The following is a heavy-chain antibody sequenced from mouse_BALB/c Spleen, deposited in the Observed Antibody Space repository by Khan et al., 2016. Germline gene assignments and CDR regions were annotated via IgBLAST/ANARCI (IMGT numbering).Heavy chain of an antibody. CDR2: IDPANGNT. D-gene: IGHD2-1*01. CDR3: KGNYVGYYAVDC. CDR1: GFNIRDTY. Sequence: VQLQQPGAELVKPGASVKLSCTASGFNIRDTYMHWVKQRPEQGLEWIGGIDPANGNTKYDPKFQAKATITADTSSNTAYLQLRSLTSDDTAVSSGKGNYVGYYAVDCWGQGTSVTVSS. J-gene: IGHJ4*01. V-gene: IGHV14-3*02.